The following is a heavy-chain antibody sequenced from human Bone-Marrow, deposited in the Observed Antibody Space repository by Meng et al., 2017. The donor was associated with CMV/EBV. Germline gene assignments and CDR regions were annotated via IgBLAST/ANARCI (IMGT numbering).Heavy chain of an antibody. V-gene: IGHV1-69*05. CDR3: ARGPYCSSTSCHARD. J-gene: IGHJ4*02. CDR2: IIPIFGTA. Sequence: SVKVSCKASGGTFSSYAISWVRQAPGQGLEWMGGIIPIFGTANYAQKFQGRVTITTDESTSTAYMELSSLRSEDTAVYYCARGPYCSSTSCHARDWVQGTLVTVSS. D-gene: IGHD2-2*01. CDR1: GGTFSSYA.